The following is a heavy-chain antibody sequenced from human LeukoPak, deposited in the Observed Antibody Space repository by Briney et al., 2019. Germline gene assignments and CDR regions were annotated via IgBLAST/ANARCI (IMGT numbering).Heavy chain of an antibody. CDR2: ISGSAGST. CDR1: GFIFGSYA. CDR3: ASDRYSHFDY. J-gene: IGHJ4*02. V-gene: IGHV3-23*01. D-gene: IGHD5-18*01. Sequence: GGSLRLSCAASGFIFGSYAMSWVRQAPGKGPEWVSAISGSAGSTYDADSVRGRFTISRDNSKNTLSLQMNSLRAEDTAVYYCASDRYSHFDYWGQGTLVTVSS.